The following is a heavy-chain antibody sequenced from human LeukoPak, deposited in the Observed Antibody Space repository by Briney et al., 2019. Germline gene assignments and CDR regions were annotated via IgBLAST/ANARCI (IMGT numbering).Heavy chain of an antibody. CDR2: ISYDGSNK. Sequence: PGRSLRLSCAASGFTFSSYAMHWVRQAPGKGLEWVAVISYDGSNKYYADSVKGRFTISRDNSKNTLYLQMNSLRAEDTAVYYCAKDGSSSGYYPRFDYWGQGTLVTVSS. J-gene: IGHJ4*02. CDR1: GFTFSSYA. D-gene: IGHD3-22*01. V-gene: IGHV3-30*04. CDR3: AKDGSSSGYYPRFDY.